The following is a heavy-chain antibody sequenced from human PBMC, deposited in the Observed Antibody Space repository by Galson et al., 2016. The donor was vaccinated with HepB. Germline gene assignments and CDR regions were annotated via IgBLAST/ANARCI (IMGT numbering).Heavy chain of an antibody. CDR1: GFTFSNRG. Sequence: SLRLSCAGSGFTFSNRGMHWVRQAPGKGLEWVAADSMDGRRKFYADSVKGRFTISRDNSNNMLFLQMNSLRADDTAVYYCAKRHEYCPPVGCSVDYWGQGTLVSVSS. D-gene: IGHD2/OR15-2a*01. CDR2: DSMDGRRK. V-gene: IGHV3-30*18. J-gene: IGHJ4*02. CDR3: AKRHEYCPPVGCSVDY.